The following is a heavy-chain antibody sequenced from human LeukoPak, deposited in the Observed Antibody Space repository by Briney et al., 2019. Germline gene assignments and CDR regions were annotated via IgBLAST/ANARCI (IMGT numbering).Heavy chain of an antibody. D-gene: IGHD6-19*01. CDR2: IYYSGST. J-gene: IGHJ6*03. CDR3: ARASGYSSGWYIYYYYYMDV. Sequence: SSETLSLTCTVSGGSISSSSYYWGWIRQPPGKGLEWIGSIYYSGSTYYNPSLKSRVTISVDTSKNQFSLKLSSVTAADTAVYYCARASGYSSGWYIYYYYYMDVWAKGPRSPSP. CDR1: GGSISSSSYY. V-gene: IGHV4-39*07.